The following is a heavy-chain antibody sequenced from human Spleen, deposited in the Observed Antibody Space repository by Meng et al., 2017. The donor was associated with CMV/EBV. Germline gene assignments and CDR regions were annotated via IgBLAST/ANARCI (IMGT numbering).Heavy chain of an antibody. CDR2: IFSNDEK. J-gene: IGHJ6*02. CDR3: ARIEGYYDSGGYSPYYGMDV. D-gene: IGHD3-22*01. V-gene: IGHV2-26*01. Sequence: SGPTLVKPTETLTLTCTVSGFSLSNARMGVSWIRRPPGKALEWLAHIFSNDEKSYSTSLKSRVTISKDTSKSQVVLTMTNMDPVDTATYYCARIEGYYDSGGYSPYYGMDVWGQGTTVTVSS. CDR1: GFSLSNARMG.